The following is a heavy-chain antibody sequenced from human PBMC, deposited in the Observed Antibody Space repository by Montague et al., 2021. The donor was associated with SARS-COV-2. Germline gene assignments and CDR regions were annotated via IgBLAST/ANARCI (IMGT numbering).Heavy chain of an antibody. V-gene: IGHV3-7*01. CDR2: INQGGTEI. D-gene: IGHD4-23*01. CDR3: ARRNYGGDKYYYYGMDV. CDR1: GFTFTNYW. Sequence: SLRLSCAASGFTFTNYWLSWLRQAPGKGPEWVANINQGGTEIHYLDSVNGRFTISRDSAKNSLYLQMNSLRAKDTAVYYCARRNYGGDKYYYYGMDVWGQGTTVTVSS. J-gene: IGHJ6*02.